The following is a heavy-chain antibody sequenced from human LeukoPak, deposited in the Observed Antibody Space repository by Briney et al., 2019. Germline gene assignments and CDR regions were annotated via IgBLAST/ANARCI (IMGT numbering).Heavy chain of an antibody. V-gene: IGHV4-39*07. J-gene: IGHJ4*02. CDR1: GGSISSSSYY. CDR2: IYYSGST. CDR3: ARDGYCSGGSCKPLGY. D-gene: IGHD2-15*01. Sequence: PSETLSLTCTVSGGSISSSSYYWGWIRQPPGKGLEWIGSIYYSGSTYYNPSLKSRVTISVDTSKNQFSLKLSSVTAADTAVYYCARDGYCSGGSCKPLGYWGQGTLVTVSS.